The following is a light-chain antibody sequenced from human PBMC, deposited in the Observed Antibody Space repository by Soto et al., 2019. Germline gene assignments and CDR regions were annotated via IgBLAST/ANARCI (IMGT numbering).Light chain of an antibody. CDR3: QHYNNLWG. CDR1: QSVSTN. J-gene: IGKJ4*01. CDR2: GAS. Sequence: EIVMTQSPATLSVSPGERVTLSCRASQSVSTNLAWYQQKPGQAPRPLIYGASTRATGVPARFSGSGSGTEFTLTISSLQSEDFAVYYCQHYNNLWGFGGGTKVEI. V-gene: IGKV3-15*01.